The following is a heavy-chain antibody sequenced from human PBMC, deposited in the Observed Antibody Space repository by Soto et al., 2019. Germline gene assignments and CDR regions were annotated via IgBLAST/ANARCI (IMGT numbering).Heavy chain of an antibody. CDR2: IKRDGSEK. CDR3: ARHVYATTWDYFDY. CDR1: EFTFSNYW. D-gene: IGHD2-8*01. V-gene: IGHV3-7*01. J-gene: IGHJ4*02. Sequence: HPGGSLRLSCAAFEFTFSNYWMTWVRQAPGKGLEWVANIKRDGSEKYYVDSVKGRFSISRDNAKNSVYLQLNSLRAEDTAMYYCARHVYATTWDYFDYWGQGALVTVSS.